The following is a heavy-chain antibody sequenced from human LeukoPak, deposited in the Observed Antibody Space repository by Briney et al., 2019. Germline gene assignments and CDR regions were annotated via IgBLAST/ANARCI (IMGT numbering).Heavy chain of an antibody. J-gene: IGHJ5*02. Sequence: ASVKVSCKASGYTFTGYYMHWVRQAPGQGLEWMGWINPNSGGTNYAQKFQGRVTMTRDTSISTAYMELSRLRSDDTAVYYCARNYIEYYDFWSGTNWFDPWGQGTLVTVSS. CDR2: INPNSGGT. CDR3: ARNYIEYYDFWSGTNWFDP. D-gene: IGHD3-3*01. CDR1: GYTFTGYY. V-gene: IGHV1-2*02.